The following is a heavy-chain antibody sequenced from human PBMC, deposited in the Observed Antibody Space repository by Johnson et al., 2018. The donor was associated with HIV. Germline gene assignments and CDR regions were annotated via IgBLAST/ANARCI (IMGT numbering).Heavy chain of an antibody. CDR2: IWSDGSNK. D-gene: IGHD3-3*01. CDR1: GLSFSSYG. CDR3: ASLINYNFWSGYSVSDAFDI. V-gene: IGHV3-30*19. Sequence: QVQLVESGGGVVQPGRSARLSCAASGLSFSSYGMEWVRQAPGKGLEWVAVIWSDGSNKHYADSLKGRFTISRDNSKNTLYLQMNSLRAEDTAVYYCASLINYNFWSGYSVSDAFDIWGQGTMVTVSS. J-gene: IGHJ3*02.